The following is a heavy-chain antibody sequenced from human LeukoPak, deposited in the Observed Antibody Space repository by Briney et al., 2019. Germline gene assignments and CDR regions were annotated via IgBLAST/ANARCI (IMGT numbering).Heavy chain of an antibody. CDR3: ARDGTTVVTGYYYYMDV. Sequence: GSLRLSCAASGFTFSSYAMHWVRQAPGKGLEYVSAISSNGGSTYYANSVKGRFTISRDNSKNTLYLQMGSLRAEDMAVYYCARDGTTVVTGYYYYMDVWGKGTTVTVSS. CDR1: GFTFSSYA. J-gene: IGHJ6*03. CDR2: ISSNGGST. D-gene: IGHD4-23*01. V-gene: IGHV3-64*01.